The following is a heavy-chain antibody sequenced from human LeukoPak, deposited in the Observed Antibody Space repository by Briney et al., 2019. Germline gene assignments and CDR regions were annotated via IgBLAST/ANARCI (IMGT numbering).Heavy chain of an antibody. CDR3: AGGLATGIVGATTRDAFDI. CDR2: ITSSSSTI. V-gene: IGHV3-48*01. D-gene: IGHD1-26*01. CDR1: GFTFSGYG. J-gene: IGHJ3*02. Sequence: GGSLRLSCAASGFTFSGYGMNWVRQAPGKGLEWVSYITSSSSTIYYADSVKGRFTISRDDAKNSLYLQMNSLRAEDTAVYYCAGGLATGIVGATTRDAFDIWGQGTMVTVSS.